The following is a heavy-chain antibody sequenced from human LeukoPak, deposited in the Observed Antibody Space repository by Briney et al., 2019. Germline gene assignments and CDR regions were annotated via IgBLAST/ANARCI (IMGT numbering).Heavy chain of an antibody. V-gene: IGHV3-23*01. J-gene: IGHJ5*02. CDR1: GFTFSSNA. CDR2: ISGSGGST. D-gene: IGHD2-2*01. CDR3: AKQVVPAAMPSWFDP. Sequence: GGSLRLSCAASGFTFSSNAMSWVRQAPGKGLEWVSAISGSGGSTYYADSVKGRFTISRDNSKNTLYLQMNSLRAEDTAVYYCAKQVVPAAMPSWFDPWGQGTLVTVSS.